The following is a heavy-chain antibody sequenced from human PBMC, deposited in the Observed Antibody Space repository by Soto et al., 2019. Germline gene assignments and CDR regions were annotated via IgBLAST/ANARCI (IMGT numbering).Heavy chain of an antibody. J-gene: IGHJ6*02. D-gene: IGHD2-15*01. CDR1: GGSISSRSYY. V-gene: IGHV4-39*01. CDR2: IFYSGST. CDR3: ARHLTYCSAGSCSSDFPYYGMDV. Sequence: SETLSLTCTFSGGSISSRSYYWGWIRQPPGKGLEWIGSIFYSGSTYYNPSLKSRVTISVDTSKNQFSLKLSSVTAADTAVYYCARHLTYCSAGSCSSDFPYYGMDVWGQGTTVT.